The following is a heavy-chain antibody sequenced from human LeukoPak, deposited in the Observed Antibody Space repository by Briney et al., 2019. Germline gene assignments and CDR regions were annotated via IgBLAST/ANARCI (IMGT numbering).Heavy chain of an antibody. CDR2: INHSGST. J-gene: IGHJ4*02. D-gene: IGHD6-13*01. CDR3: ARHAPSIAAAIYYFDY. Sequence: PSETLSLTCAVYGGSFSGYYWSWIRQPPGKGLEWIGEINHSGSTNYNPSLKSRVTISVDTSKNQFSLKLSSVTAADTAVYYCARHAPSIAAAIYYFDYWGQGTLVTVSS. CDR1: GGSFSGYY. V-gene: IGHV4-34*01.